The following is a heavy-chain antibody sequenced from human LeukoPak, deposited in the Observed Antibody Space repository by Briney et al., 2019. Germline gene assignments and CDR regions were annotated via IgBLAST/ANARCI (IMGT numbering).Heavy chain of an antibody. V-gene: IGHV3-23*01. CDR2: ISISGGTT. CDR3: AKDSEGYWFDP. CDR1: GFXVSNFA. J-gene: IGHJ5*02. Sequence: GGSLRLSCAASGFXVSNFAISWVRQAPGKGLEWVSSISISGGTTYYTDSVKGRFTISRDNSKNTLFLQMTSLRVEDAAVYYCAKDSEGYWFDPWGQGTLVTVSS.